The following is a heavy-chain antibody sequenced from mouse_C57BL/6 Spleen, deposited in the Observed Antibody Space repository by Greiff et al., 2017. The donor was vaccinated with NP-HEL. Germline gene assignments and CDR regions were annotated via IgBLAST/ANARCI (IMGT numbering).Heavy chain of an antibody. CDR1: GYTFTSYW. D-gene: IGHD1-1*01. CDR3: AREGNYYGSGQAGFAY. CDR2: IYPGSGST. J-gene: IGHJ3*01. V-gene: IGHV1-55*01. Sequence: QVQLQQPGAELVKPGASVKMSCKASGYTFTSYWITWVKQRPGQGLEWIGDIYPGSGSTNYNEKFKSKATLTVDTSSSTAYMQLSSLTSEDSAVYDGAREGNYYGSGQAGFAYWGQGTLVTVSA.